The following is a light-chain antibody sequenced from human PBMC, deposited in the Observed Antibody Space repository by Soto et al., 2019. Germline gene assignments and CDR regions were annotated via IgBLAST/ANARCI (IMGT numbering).Light chain of an antibody. CDR1: SSDVGAFDY. CDR2: DVS. V-gene: IGLV2-14*03. J-gene: IGLJ1*01. CDR3: SSYTTSSTHV. Sequence: QSALTQPASVSGSPGQSITISCTGSSSDVGAFDYVCWHQQHPGKAPKLLIFDVSSRPSGVSSRFSASKSVNTSSLTISGLQAEDESDYYCSSYTTSSTHVFGIGTKLTVL.